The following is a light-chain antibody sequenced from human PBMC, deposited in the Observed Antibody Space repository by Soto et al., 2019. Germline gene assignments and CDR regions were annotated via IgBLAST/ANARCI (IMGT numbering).Light chain of an antibody. J-gene: IGLJ1*01. V-gene: IGLV2-8*01. Sequence: QSALTQPPSASGSPGQSVTISCTGTPGDIGVYDCVSWYQHHPGKAPRLIIYEVVQRPSGVPDRFSGSKSGNTASLTVSGLQAADEADYFCKSYAGSNTYVFGNGTKVTVL. CDR2: EVV. CDR1: PGDIGVYDC. CDR3: KSYAGSNTYV.